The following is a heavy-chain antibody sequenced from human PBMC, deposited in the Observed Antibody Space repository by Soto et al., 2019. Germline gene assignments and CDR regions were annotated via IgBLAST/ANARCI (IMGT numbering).Heavy chain of an antibody. CDR1: GGSISSSSYY. D-gene: IGHD6-6*01. CDR3: ARPSGEYSSSQSWFDP. V-gene: IGHV4-39*01. J-gene: IGHJ5*02. CDR2: IYYSGST. Sequence: SETLSLTCTVSGGSISSSSYYWGWIRQPPGKGLEWIGSIYYSGSTYYNPSLKSRVTISVDTSKNQFSLKLSSVTAADTAVYYCARPSGEYSSSQSWFDPWGQGTLVTVSS.